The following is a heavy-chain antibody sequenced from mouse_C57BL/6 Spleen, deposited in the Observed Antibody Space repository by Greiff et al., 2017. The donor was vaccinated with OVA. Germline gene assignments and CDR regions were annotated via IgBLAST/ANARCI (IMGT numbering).Heavy chain of an antibody. CDR1: GFTFSSYA. Sequence: EVQRVESGEGLVKPGGSLKLSCAASGFTFSSYAMSWVRQTPEKRLEWVAYISSGGDYIYYADTVKGRFTISRDNARNTLYLQMSSLKSEDTAMYYCARNYGSCYWYFDVWGTGTTVTVSS. J-gene: IGHJ1*03. CDR3: ARNYGSCYWYFDV. D-gene: IGHD1-1*01. CDR2: ISSGGDYI. V-gene: IGHV5S21*01.